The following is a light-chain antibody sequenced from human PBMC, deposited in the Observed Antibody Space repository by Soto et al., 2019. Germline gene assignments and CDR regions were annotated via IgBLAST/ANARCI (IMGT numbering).Light chain of an antibody. J-gene: IGKJ4*01. CDR2: GAT. Sequence: DIPMTQSPSSLSASVGDRVTITCRASQSISAYLNWFQHKPGRAPKLLIYGATSLQSGVPSRFTGSGSGTDCTLTISSLQPEDFAAYFCQETFSTPLTFGGGSNREIK. V-gene: IGKV1-39*01. CDR3: QETFSTPLT. CDR1: QSISAY.